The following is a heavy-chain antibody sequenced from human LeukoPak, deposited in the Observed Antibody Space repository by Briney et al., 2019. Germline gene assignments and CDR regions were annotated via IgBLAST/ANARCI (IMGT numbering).Heavy chain of an antibody. J-gene: IGHJ4*02. D-gene: IGHD6-19*01. Sequence: GGSLRLSCAASGFTFSNYWMAWVRQAPGKGLEWVAVILYDGSNKYYADSVKARFTISRDISKNTLYLQMNSLRAEDTAVYYCARSSGWTFDYWGQGTLVTVSS. V-gene: IGHV3-30*03. CDR3: ARSSGWTFDY. CDR1: GFTFSNYW. CDR2: ILYDGSNK.